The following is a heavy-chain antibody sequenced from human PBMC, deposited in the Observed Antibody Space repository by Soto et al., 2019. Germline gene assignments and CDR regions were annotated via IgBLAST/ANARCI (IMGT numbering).Heavy chain of an antibody. CDR1: GDSVSSNSVA. D-gene: IGHD3-3*01. V-gene: IGHV6-1*01. CDR3: ARGRFNAFGI. J-gene: IGHJ3*02. CDR2: TYYRSKWYN. Sequence: PSQTLSLTGAISGDSVSSNSVAWNWIRQSPSRGLEWLGRTYYRSKWYNDYGVTVKGRITINPDTSKNQFSLQLNSVTPEDTAVYYCARGRFNAFGIWGQGTMVTVSS.